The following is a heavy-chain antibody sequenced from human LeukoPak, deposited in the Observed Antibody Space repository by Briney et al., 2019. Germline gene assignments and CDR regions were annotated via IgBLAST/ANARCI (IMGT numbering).Heavy chain of an antibody. CDR3: ASGVRELFCDY. Sequence: PSETLSLTCTVSGGSISSSSYYWGWIRQPPGKGLEWIGSIYYSGSTYYNPSLKSRVTISVDTSKNQFSLKLSSVTAADTAVYYCASGVRELFCDYWGQGTLVTVSS. V-gene: IGHV4-39*07. CDR2: IYYSGST. D-gene: IGHD1-26*01. CDR1: GGSISSSSYY. J-gene: IGHJ4*02.